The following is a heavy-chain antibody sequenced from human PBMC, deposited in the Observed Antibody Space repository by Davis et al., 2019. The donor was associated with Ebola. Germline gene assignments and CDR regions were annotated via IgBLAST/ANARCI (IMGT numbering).Heavy chain of an antibody. CDR3: ARDHTPYGDYVPY. D-gene: IGHD4-17*01. Sequence: PGGSLRLSCAASGFTFSSYAMSWVRQAPGKGLEWVSAISGRGGSTYYADSVKGRFTISRDNSKNTLYLQMNSLRAEDTAGYYCARDHTPYGDYVPYWGQGTLVTVSS. CDR2: ISGRGGST. CDR1: GFTFSSYA. J-gene: IGHJ4*02. V-gene: IGHV3-23*01.